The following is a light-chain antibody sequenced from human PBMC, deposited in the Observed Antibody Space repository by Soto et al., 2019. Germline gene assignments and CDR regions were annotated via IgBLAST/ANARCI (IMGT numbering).Light chain of an antibody. CDR1: QSVSNNY. CDR3: QQYGSSGT. J-gene: IGKJ1*01. CDR2: GAS. V-gene: IGKV3-20*01. Sequence: ELVLTQSPGTLSLSPGERATISCRASQSVSNNYLAWYQQKPGQAPRLLIYGASNRATGIPDRFSGSGSGTDFTLTISRLEPEDFAVYYCQQYGSSGTFGQGTKLDIK.